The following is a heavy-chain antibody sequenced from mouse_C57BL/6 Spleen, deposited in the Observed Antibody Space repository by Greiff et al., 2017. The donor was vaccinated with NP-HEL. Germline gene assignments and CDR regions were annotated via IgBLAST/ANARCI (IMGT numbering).Heavy chain of an antibody. CDR1: GYTFTSYW. Sequence: QVQLKQPGAELVKPGASVKLSCKASGYTFTSYWMHWVKQRPGQGLEWIGMIHPNSGSTNYNEKFKSKATLTVDKSSSTAYMQLSSLTSEDSAVYYCARSRYSNYEAWFAYWGQGTLVTVSA. V-gene: IGHV1-64*01. J-gene: IGHJ3*01. D-gene: IGHD2-5*01. CDR2: IHPNSGST. CDR3: ARSRYSNYEAWFAY.